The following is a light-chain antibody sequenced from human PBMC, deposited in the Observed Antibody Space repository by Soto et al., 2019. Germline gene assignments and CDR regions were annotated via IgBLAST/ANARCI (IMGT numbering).Light chain of an antibody. CDR3: VSYTSSTTYV. CDR1: SSDVGGSNF. Sequence: QFALTQPASVSDSPGQSITISCTGTSSDVGGSNFVSWYQQHPGKPPKLIIYDVANRPSGVSNRFSGSKSGSTASLIISRLQTEDEADYYCVSYTSSTTYVFGTGTKV. J-gene: IGLJ1*01. V-gene: IGLV2-14*03. CDR2: DVA.